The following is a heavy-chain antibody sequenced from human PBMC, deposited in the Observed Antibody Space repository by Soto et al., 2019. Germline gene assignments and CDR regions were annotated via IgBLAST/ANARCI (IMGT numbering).Heavy chain of an antibody. CDR3: ARANNHPLRSIFGVVLDAFDI. Sequence: PGESPKISCQGSGYRFTSYWIGWVRQMPGKGLEWMGIIYPGDSDTRYSPSFQGQVTISADKSISTAYLQWSSLRASDTAMYYCARANNHPLRSIFGVVLDAFDIWGQGTMVTVSS. J-gene: IGHJ3*02. V-gene: IGHV5-51*01. CDR2: IYPGDSDT. CDR1: GYRFTSYW. D-gene: IGHD3-3*01.